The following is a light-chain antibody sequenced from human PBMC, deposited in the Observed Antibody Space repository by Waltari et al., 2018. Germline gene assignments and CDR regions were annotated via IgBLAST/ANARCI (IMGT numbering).Light chain of an antibody. CDR1: QSVFYRSDNKNY. Sequence: DIVITQSADSLAVSLGERATLHCTSSQSVFYRSDNKNYLAWYQHNPGQPPKLLFYWASTRESGVPDRFSASGSGTDFTLTINNLQAEDVAVYYCQQYYRSRTFGQGTKVEIK. J-gene: IGKJ1*01. CDR2: WAS. V-gene: IGKV4-1*01. CDR3: QQYYRSRT.